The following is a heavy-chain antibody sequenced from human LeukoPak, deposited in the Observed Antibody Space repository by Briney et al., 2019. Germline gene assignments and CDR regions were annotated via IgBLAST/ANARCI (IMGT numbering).Heavy chain of an antibody. CDR3: ARGQDLLKYYYDSSGPSVDAFDI. D-gene: IGHD3-22*01. J-gene: IGHJ3*02. CDR2: INWNGGSA. CDR1: GFTFDDYG. Sequence: GGSLRLSCAASGFTFDDYGMSWVRPAPGKGLEWVSGINWNGGSAGYADSVKGRFTISRDNAKNSLYLQMNSLRAEDTALYYCARGQDLLKYYYDSSGPSVDAFDIWGQGTMVTVSS. V-gene: IGHV3-20*04.